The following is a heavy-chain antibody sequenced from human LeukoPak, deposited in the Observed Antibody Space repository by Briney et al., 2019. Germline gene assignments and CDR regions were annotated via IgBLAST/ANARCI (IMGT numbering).Heavy chain of an antibody. J-gene: IGHJ3*02. V-gene: IGHV4-59*08. CDR1: GGSISSYY. Sequence: PSETLSLTCTVSGGSISSYYWSWIRQPPGKGLEWIGYIYYSGSTNYNPSLKSRVTISVDTSKNQFSLKLSSVTAADTAVYYCARLETAMGIWGQGTMVTVSS. CDR3: ARLETAMGI. D-gene: IGHD5-18*01. CDR2: IYYSGST.